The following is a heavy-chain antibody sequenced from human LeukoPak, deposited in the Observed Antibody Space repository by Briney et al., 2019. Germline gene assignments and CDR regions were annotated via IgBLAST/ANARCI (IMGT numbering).Heavy chain of an antibody. V-gene: IGHV3-33*01. CDR2: LWYDETNK. CDR1: GFIFSSFG. CDR3: ARARDNYDNSGFSALDL. Sequence: GGSLRLSCAASGFIFSSFGIHWVRQAPGKGLEWVASLWYDETNKYYADSVKGRFTISRDNFKNTLNLQMDSLRAEDTAIYYCARARDNYDNSGFSALDLWGQGTLVTVSS. D-gene: IGHD3-22*01. J-gene: IGHJ5*02.